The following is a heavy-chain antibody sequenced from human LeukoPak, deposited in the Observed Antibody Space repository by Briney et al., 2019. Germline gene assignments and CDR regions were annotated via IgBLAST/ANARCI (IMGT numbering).Heavy chain of an antibody. Sequence: GGSLRLSCAASGFTVSSNYMSWVRQAPGKGLEWFSIIFSGGSTYYADSVKGRFTISRDNSKNTLYLQMNSLRAEDTAVYYCATYYFRSGGLLRHFDYWGQGALVTVSS. J-gene: IGHJ4*02. CDR1: GFTVSSNY. CDR3: ATYYFRSGGLLRHFDY. D-gene: IGHD3-10*01. V-gene: IGHV3-53*01. CDR2: IFSGGST.